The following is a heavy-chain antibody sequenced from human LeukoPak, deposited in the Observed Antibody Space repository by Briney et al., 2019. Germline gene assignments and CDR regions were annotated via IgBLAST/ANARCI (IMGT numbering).Heavy chain of an antibody. V-gene: IGHV3-23*01. CDR3: AKGSGSSWYGWFAP. D-gene: IGHD6-13*01. Sequence: GESLRLSCAASGFTFSGYAMYWVRQAPGKGLEWVSSIEASGGATYYADSVKGRFTISRDNSKNTFYLQMNSLTAEDMALYYCAKGSGSSWYGWFAPWGQGTLVTVSS. J-gene: IGHJ5*02. CDR1: GFTFSGYA. CDR2: IEASGGAT.